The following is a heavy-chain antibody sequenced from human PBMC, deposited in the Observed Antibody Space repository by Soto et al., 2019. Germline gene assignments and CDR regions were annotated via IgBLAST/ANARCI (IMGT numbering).Heavy chain of an antibody. J-gene: IGHJ4*02. Sequence: ESGGGVVQPGTSLRLSCAVPGGIFHGYGMHWVRQAPGKGLEGVAIIRFDGSNEEYADSVKGRFTISRDNSKNTLYLQMNTLGAEDTAVYYCARDGIGGTVFRGYLDYWGRGTVVTVSS. CDR3: ARDGIGGTVFRGYLDY. V-gene: IGHV3-33*01. D-gene: IGHD1-7*01. CDR2: IRFDGSNE. CDR1: GGIFHGYG.